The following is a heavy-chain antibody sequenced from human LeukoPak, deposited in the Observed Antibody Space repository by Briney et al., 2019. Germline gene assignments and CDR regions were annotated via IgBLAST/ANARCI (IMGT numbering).Heavy chain of an antibody. J-gene: IGHJ4*02. CDR1: GYTLTGYY. Sequence: ASVKVSCKASGYTLTGYYMHWVRQAPGQGLEWMGWINPNSGGTKYAQKFQGRVTMTRDTSISTAYMELSRLRSDDTAVYYCARANYIVVVPAYDYWGQGTLVTVSS. D-gene: IGHD2-2*01. CDR2: INPNSGGT. V-gene: IGHV1-2*02. CDR3: ARANYIVVVPAYDY.